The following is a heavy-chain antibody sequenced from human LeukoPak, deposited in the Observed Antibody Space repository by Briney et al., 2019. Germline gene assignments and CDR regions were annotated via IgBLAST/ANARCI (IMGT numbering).Heavy chain of an antibody. CDR3: ARDMRGDGFNSFDH. CDR1: GFNVSSHH. D-gene: IGHD5-24*01. Sequence: PGGSLRLSCAVSGFNVSSHHMNWVRQAPGKGWSGSPLFSGGGPHYADSVKGRFTTSSESSKNTLYLQMNSLRVDDTAVYYCARDMRGDGFNSFDHWGLGILVTVSS. J-gene: IGHJ4*02. CDR2: FSGGGP. V-gene: IGHV3-66*01.